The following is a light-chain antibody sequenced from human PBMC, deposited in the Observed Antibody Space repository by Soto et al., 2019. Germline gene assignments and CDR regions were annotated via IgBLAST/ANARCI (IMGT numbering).Light chain of an antibody. CDR1: SGYSNYK. CDR3: GADHGSGSNLVV. J-gene: IGLJ2*01. CDR2: VGTGGIVG. Sequence: QSVLTQPPSASASLGASVTLTCTLSSGYSNYKVDWYQQRPGKGPRFVMRVGTGGIVGSKGDGIPDRFSVLGSGLNRYLTIKNIQEGDESDYHCGADHGSGSNLVVFGGGTQLTVL. V-gene: IGLV9-49*01.